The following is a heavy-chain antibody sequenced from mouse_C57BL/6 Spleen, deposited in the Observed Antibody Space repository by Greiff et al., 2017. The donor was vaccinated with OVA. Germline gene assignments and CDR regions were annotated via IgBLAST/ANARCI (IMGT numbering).Heavy chain of an antibody. D-gene: IGHD1-1*01. CDR3: ARVYYGSSPYWYFDV. V-gene: IGHV5-17*01. CDR1: GFTFSDYG. Sequence: EVNVVESGGGLVKPGGSLKLSCAASGFTFSDYGMHWVRQAPEKGLEWVAYISSGSSTIYYADTVKGRFTISRDNAKNTLFLQMTSLRSEDTAMYYCARVYYGSSPYWYFDVWGTGTTVTVSS. J-gene: IGHJ1*03. CDR2: ISSGSSTI.